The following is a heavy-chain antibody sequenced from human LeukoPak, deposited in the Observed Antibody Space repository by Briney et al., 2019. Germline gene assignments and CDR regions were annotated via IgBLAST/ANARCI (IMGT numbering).Heavy chain of an antibody. CDR3: ARAVAGTDPFDP. D-gene: IGHD6-19*01. J-gene: IGHJ5*02. CDR1: GFTFSSYS. Sequence: SGGSLRLSCAASGFTFSSYSMNWVRQAPGKGLEWVSSISSSSSYIYYADSVKGRFTISRDNAKNSLYLQMNSLRAEDTAVYYCARAVAGTDPFDPWGQGTLVTVSS. V-gene: IGHV3-21*01. CDR2: ISSSSSYI.